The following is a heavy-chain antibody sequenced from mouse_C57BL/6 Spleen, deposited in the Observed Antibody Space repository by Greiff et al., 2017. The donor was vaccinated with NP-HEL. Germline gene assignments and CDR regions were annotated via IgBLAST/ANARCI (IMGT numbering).Heavy chain of an antibody. CDR1: GYTFTSYW. Sequence: QVQLQQPGAELVKPGASVKMSCKASGYTFTSYWITWVKQRPGQGLEWIGDIYPGSGSTNYNEKFKSKATLTVDTSSSTAYMQLSSLTAEDSAVYYCARGGVLRRGCFDYWGQGTTLTVSS. CDR3: ARGGVLRRGCFDY. V-gene: IGHV1-55*01. D-gene: IGHD1-1*01. J-gene: IGHJ2*01. CDR2: IYPGSGST.